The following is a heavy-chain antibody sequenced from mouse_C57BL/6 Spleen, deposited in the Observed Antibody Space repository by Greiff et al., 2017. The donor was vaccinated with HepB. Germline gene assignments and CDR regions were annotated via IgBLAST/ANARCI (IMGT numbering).Heavy chain of an antibody. CDR1: GFTFSNYW. CDR3: TVPFAY. CDR2: IRLKSDNYAT. V-gene: IGHV6-3*01. J-gene: IGHJ3*01. Sequence: EVQRVESGGGLVQPGGSMKLSCVASGFTFSNYWMNWVRQSPEKGLEWVAQIRLKSDNYATDYAESVKGRFTISRDEYKSSVYLQMNNLRAADTGIYCCTVPFAYWGQGTLVTVSA.